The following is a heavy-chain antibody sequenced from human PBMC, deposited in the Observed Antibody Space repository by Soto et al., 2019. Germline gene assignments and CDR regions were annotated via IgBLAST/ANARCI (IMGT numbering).Heavy chain of an antibody. D-gene: IGHD4-17*01. J-gene: IGHJ6*02. Sequence: ASVKVSCKASGYPFTSYYMHWVRQAPGQGLEWMGIINPSGGSTSYAQKFQGRVTMTRDTSTSTVYMELSSPRSEDTAVYYCARDGWPPTIGPQKTTVKATKNYGMDVWGQGTTVTVSS. CDR2: INPSGGST. V-gene: IGHV1-46*01. CDR1: GYPFTSYY. CDR3: ARDGWPPTIGPQKTTVKATKNYGMDV.